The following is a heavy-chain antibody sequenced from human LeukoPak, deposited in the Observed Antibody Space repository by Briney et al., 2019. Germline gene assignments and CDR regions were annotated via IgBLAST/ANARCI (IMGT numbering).Heavy chain of an antibody. J-gene: IGHJ4*02. CDR2: INPSGGST. CDR1: GYTFTSYY. D-gene: IGHD4-11*01. V-gene: IGHV1-46*01. Sequence: GASVKVSCKASGYTFTSYYMHWVRQAPGQGLEWMGIINPSGGSTSYAQKFQGRVTMARDTSTSTVYVELSSLRSEDTAVYYCARADYINPFDYWGQGTLVTVSS. CDR3: ARADYINPFDY.